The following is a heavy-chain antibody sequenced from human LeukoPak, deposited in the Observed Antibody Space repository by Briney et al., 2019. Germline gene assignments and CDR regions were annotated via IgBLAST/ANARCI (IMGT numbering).Heavy chain of an antibody. V-gene: IGHV5-51*01. Sequence: GESLKISCKASGYSFSEYWIAWVRQMPGKGLEWMGIVYPGDSDTRYSPSFQGQVTISADQSTSTASLQWSSLKASDTAMYYCARRAVSRVVSTVDAFDYWAREPWSPSRQ. CDR1: GYSFSEYW. CDR2: VYPGDSDT. D-gene: IGHD2-8*02. CDR3: ARRAVSRVVSTVDAFDY. J-gene: IGHJ4*02.